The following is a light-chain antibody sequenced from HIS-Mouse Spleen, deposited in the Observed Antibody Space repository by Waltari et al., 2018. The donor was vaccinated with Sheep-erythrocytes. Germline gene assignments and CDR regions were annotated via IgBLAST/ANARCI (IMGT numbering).Light chain of an antibody. J-gene: IGLJ1*01. CDR2: QDS. V-gene: IGLV3-1*01. Sequence: SYELTQPPSVSVSPGQTASITCSGDKLGDKYACWYQQKPGQSPVLVIYQDSKRPSGIPERFSGSNSGSTATLTISGTQAMDEADYYCQACDSSKGVFGTGTKVTVL. CDR1: KLGDKY. CDR3: QACDSSKGV.